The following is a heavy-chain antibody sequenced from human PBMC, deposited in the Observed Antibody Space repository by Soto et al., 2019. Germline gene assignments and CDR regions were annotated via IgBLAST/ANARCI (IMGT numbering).Heavy chain of an antibody. Sequence: ASVKVSCKASGYTFTGYYVHWVRQAPGQGLEWMGWIDPNSGDTYLAQRFQGRVTMNRDTSIGTAYMELRGLTSDDTAEYYCAKGGAIVAAGTRVYLYNAMDGWGQGGTVTGSS. D-gene: IGHD1-26*01. J-gene: IGHJ6*02. CDR1: GYTFTGYY. CDR3: AKGGAIVAAGTRVYLYNAMDG. V-gene: IGHV1-2*02. CDR2: IDPNSGDT.